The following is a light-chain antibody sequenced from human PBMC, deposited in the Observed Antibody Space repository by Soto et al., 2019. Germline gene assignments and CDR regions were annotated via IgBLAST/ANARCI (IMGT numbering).Light chain of an antibody. V-gene: IGKV3-20*01. CDR3: QQYGSSPLT. CDR2: GAS. J-gene: IGKJ1*01. CDR1: ESVSSSY. Sequence: VLTQSPGTLSLSPGERATLSCRASESVSSSYLAWYQQRPGQAPRLLIYGASSRATGIPDRFSGSGSGTDFSLTISRLDPEDFAVYYCQQYGSSPLTFGQGTKVDIK.